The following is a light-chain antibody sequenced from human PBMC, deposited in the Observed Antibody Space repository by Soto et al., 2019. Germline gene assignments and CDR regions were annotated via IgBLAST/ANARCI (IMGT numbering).Light chain of an antibody. CDR2: RDS. CDR3: AAWDDSLSGLHVI. Sequence: QSVLTQPPSASGTPGQRVTISCSESSSSIGSNYIYWYQQLPGTAPKLLIYRDSQRPSGVPDRFSGSKSGTSASLAISGLRSEDEADYYCAAWDDSLSGLHVIFGGGTKLTVL. CDR1: SSSIGSNY. V-gene: IGLV1-47*01. J-gene: IGLJ2*01.